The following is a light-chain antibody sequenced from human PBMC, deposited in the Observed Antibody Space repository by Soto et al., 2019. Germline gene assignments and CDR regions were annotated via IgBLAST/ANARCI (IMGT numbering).Light chain of an antibody. CDR1: QSVSSY. Sequence: IVLTKSPATLSLSLGERATLSRRASQSVSSYLAWYPHKPGQAPRLHISDASNRATGIPARFSGSGSGTDFPLTISSLEPEDFTVYSCQHRSKWAVSFGQATRLE. V-gene: IGKV3-11*01. J-gene: IGKJ5*01. CDR3: QHRSKWAVS. CDR2: DAS.